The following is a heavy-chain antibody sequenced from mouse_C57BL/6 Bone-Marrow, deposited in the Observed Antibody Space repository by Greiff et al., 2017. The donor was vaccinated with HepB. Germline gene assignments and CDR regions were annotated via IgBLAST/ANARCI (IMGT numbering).Heavy chain of an antibody. CDR1: GYTFTSYW. CDR2: IDPISGGT. J-gene: IGHJ1*03. CDR3: AREYYGSRYDWYFDV. Sequence: QVQLQQPGAELVKPGASVKLSCKASGYTFTSYWMHWVKQRPGRGLEWIGRIDPISGGTKYNEKFKSKATLTVDKPSSTAYMQLSSLTSEDSAVYYCAREYYGSRYDWYFDVWGTGTTVTVSA. V-gene: IGHV1-72*01. D-gene: IGHD1-1*01.